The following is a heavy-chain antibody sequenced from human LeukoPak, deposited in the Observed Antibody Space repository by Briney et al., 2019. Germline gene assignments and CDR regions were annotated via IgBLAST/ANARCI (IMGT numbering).Heavy chain of an antibody. D-gene: IGHD2-8*02. CDR1: GGSTSSYY. J-gene: IGHJ4*02. CDR3: ARLTGGG. Sequence: SETLSLTCTVSGGSTSSYYWSWIRQPPGKGLEWIGYIYYSGSTNYNPSLKSRVTISVDTSKNQFSLKLSSVTAADTAVYYCARLTGGGWGQGTLVTVSS. V-gene: IGHV4-59*08. CDR2: IYYSGST.